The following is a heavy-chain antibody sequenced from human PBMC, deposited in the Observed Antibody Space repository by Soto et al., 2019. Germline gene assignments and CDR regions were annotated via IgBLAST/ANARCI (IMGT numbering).Heavy chain of an antibody. CDR3: ARDRYNWNYVAYYYYGMDV. CDR1: GYTFTSYG. CDR2: ISAYNGNT. J-gene: IGHJ6*02. V-gene: IGHV1-18*01. D-gene: IGHD1-7*01. Sequence: QVQLVQSGAEVKKPGASVKVSCKASGYTFTSYGISWVRQAPGQGLEWMGWISAYNGNTNYAQKLQGRVTMTTDTSTSTGYMELRSLRSDDTAVYYCARDRYNWNYVAYYYYGMDVWGQGTTVTVSS.